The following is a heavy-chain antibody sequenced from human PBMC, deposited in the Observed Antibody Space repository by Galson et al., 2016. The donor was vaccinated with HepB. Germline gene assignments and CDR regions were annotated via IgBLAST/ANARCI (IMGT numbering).Heavy chain of an antibody. V-gene: IGHV3-33*01. D-gene: IGHD3-22*01. CDR2: IWYDGSRK. CDR3: VREANDSDEFMGWFDP. CDR1: GFNFGNYG. J-gene: IGHJ5*02. Sequence: SLRLSCAASGFNFGNYGMHWVRQAPGKGLEWVAVIWYDGSRKYYGASVKGRFAISRDNSKDTLYLDMTNLGVADTAVYYCVREANDSDEFMGWFDPWGQGILVTVS.